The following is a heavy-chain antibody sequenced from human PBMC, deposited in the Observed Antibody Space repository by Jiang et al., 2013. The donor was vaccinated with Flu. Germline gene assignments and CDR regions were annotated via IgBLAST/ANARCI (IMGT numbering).Heavy chain of an antibody. D-gene: IGHD1-26*01. J-gene: IGHJ5*02. CDR3: AGLPSGSRNWFGP. Sequence: GSGLVKPSETLSLICTVSGGSISSYYWSWIRQPPGKGLEWIGYIYYSGSTNYSPSLKSRVTLSLDRSKNQISLNLRSVTAADTAVYYCAGLPSGSRNWFGPWGQGTLVTVSS. CDR2: IYYSGST. CDR1: GGSISSYY. V-gene: IGHV4-59*01.